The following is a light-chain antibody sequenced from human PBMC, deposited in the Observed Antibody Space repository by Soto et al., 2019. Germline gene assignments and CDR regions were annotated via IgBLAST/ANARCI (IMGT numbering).Light chain of an antibody. V-gene: IGLV7-46*01. Sequence: QAVVTQEPSLTVSPGGTVTLTCGSSTGAVTSGHYPYWFQPKPGQAPRTLIYDTTNKHSWTPARFSGSLLGGKAALTLSGAQPEDEAEYYCLLSYGGARSVFGGGTKVTVL. CDR2: DTT. CDR1: TGAVTSGHY. CDR3: LLSYGGARSV. J-gene: IGLJ2*01.